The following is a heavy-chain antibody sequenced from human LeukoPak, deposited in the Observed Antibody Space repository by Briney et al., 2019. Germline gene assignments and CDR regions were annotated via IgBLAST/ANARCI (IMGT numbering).Heavy chain of an antibody. J-gene: IGHJ4*02. D-gene: IGHD6-19*01. Sequence: ASVKVSCKASGYAFTGYYMHWVRQAPGQGLEWMGWINPTSGGTKYAQKFQGRVTMTRDTSISTAYMELSRLRSDDTAVYYCGRSQWLIDASIDYWGQGTLVTVSS. CDR2: INPTSGGT. V-gene: IGHV1-2*02. CDR1: GYAFTGYY. CDR3: GRSQWLIDASIDY.